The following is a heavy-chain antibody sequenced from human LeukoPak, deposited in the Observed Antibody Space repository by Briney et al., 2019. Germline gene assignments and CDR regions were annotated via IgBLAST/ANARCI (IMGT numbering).Heavy chain of an antibody. CDR2: IYQSGST. CDR1: GGSFSGYY. CDR3: ARVSSALGYGDNFDY. J-gene: IGHJ4*02. Sequence: SETLSLTCAVYGGSFSGYYWSWIRQPPGKGLEWIGYIYQSGSTYYHPSLKSRVNISIDRPKNQFSLQLSSVTAADTAVYYCARVSSALGYGDNFDYWGQGTLVTVSS. V-gene: IGHV4-34*01. D-gene: IGHD4-23*01.